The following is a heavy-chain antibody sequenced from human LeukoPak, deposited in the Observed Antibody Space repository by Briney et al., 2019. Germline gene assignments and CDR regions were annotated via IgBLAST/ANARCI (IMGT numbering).Heavy chain of an antibody. CDR2: ISGSGGST. J-gene: IGHJ3*02. CDR1: GFTFSSYA. CDR3: AKEGGFGYSSGWYVAFDI. Sequence: GGSLRLSCAASGFTFSSYAMSWVRQAPGKGLEWVSAISGSGGSTYYADSVKGRFTISRDNSKNTLYLQMNSLRAEDTAVYYCAKEGGFGYSSGWYVAFDIWGQGTRVTVSS. D-gene: IGHD6-19*01. V-gene: IGHV3-23*01.